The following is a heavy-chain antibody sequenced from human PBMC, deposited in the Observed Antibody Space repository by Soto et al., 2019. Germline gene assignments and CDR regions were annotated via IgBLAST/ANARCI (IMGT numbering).Heavy chain of an antibody. Sequence: QVQLVQSGAEVKKPGASVKVSCMASGYTFTGYFIHWVREVPGQGLEYMGWINPNTGGTDYAQKFQGRVTMTRDTSISTVFMEMKRLPSDDTAVYYCARVASWAASDWFDAWCQGTLVTFSS. D-gene: IGHD2-15*01. J-gene: IGHJ5*02. CDR3: ARVASWAASDWFDA. V-gene: IGHV1-2*02. CDR2: INPNTGGT. CDR1: GYTFTGYF.